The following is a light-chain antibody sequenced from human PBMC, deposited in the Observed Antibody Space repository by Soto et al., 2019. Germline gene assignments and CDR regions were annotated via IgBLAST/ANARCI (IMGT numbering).Light chain of an antibody. CDR3: QSYDRSLSGLVV. J-gene: IGLJ2*01. CDR2: GNS. Sequence: QSVLTQPPSVSGAPGQRVTISCTGSSSNIGAGYDVHWYQQLPGTAPKLLIYGNSNRPSGVPDRFSGSKSGTSASLAITGLQAEDAADYYCQSYDRSLSGLVVFGGGTKVTVL. V-gene: IGLV1-40*01. CDR1: SSNIGAGYD.